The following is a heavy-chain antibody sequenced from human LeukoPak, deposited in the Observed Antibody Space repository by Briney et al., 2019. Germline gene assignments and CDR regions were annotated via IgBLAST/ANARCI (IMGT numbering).Heavy chain of an antibody. J-gene: IGHJ4*02. CDR3: ARDYCSSTSCYGYFDY. Sequence: GASVKVSCKASGYTFTGYYMHRVRRAPGQGLEWMGWINPNSGGTNYAQKFQGRVTMTRDTSISTAYMELSRLRSDDTAVYYCARDYCSSTSCYGYFDYWGQGTLVTVSS. D-gene: IGHD2-2*01. CDR2: INPNSGGT. V-gene: IGHV1-2*02. CDR1: GYTFTGYY.